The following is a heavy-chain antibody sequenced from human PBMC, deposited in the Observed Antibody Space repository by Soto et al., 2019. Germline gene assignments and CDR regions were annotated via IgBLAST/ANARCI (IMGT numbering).Heavy chain of an antibody. V-gene: IGHV3-21*01. Sequence: AGSLRLSCTASGFTFSSYAMHWARQAPGRGLEWVSSISSSGTYIYYPDSLRGRFTISRDNAKNSLYLQMNSLRVEDTAVYYCARTAIVADTEVSDYWGQGTLVTVFS. CDR2: ISSSGTYI. D-gene: IGHD6-19*01. CDR1: GFTFSSYA. J-gene: IGHJ4*02. CDR3: ARTAIVADTEVSDY.